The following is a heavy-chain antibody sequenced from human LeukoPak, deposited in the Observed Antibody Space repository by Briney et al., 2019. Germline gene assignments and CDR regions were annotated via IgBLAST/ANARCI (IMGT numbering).Heavy chain of an antibody. D-gene: IGHD2-15*01. CDR2: INHSGST. CDR3: ALALLGSAGGFDY. J-gene: IGHJ4*02. CDR1: GGSFSGYY. Sequence: PSETLSLTCAVYGGSFSGYYWSWIRQPPGKGLEWIGEINHSGSTNYNPSLKSRVTISVDTSKNQFSLKLSSVTAADTAVYYCALALLGSAGGFDYWGQGTLVTVSS. V-gene: IGHV4-34*01.